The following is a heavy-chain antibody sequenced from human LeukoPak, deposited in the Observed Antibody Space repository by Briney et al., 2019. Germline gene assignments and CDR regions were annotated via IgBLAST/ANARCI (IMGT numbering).Heavy chain of an antibody. D-gene: IGHD3-16*02. Sequence: KTSETLSLTCTVSGGSISTSSYYWGWIRQPPGKGLEWIGSIYYSGSTYYNPSLKSRVTISVDTSKSQFSLRLSPVTAADTAVYYCARVGNYDYVWGSYRPFDIWGQGTMVTVSS. CDR1: GGSISTSSYY. CDR3: ARVGNYDYVWGSYRPFDI. V-gene: IGHV4-39*01. CDR2: IYYSGST. J-gene: IGHJ3*02.